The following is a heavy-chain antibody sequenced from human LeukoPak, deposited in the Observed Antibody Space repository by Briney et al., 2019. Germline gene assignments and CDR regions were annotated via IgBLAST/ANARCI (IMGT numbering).Heavy chain of an antibody. CDR3: TRDVLLHPGDDY. V-gene: IGHV3-7*04. CDR1: GFTFSSYW. D-gene: IGHD3-3*01. Sequence: GGSLRLSCAVSGFTFSSYWMTWVRQAPGKGLEWVASIKEDGSEKYYVDSVKGRFTVSRDNAKNSLYLQMNSLRAEDTAVYYCTRDVLLHPGDDYWGQGTLVTVSS. J-gene: IGHJ4*02. CDR2: IKEDGSEK.